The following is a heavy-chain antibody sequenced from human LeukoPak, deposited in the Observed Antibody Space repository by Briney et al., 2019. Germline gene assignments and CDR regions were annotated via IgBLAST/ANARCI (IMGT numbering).Heavy chain of an antibody. CDR1: GFTFSSYA. V-gene: IGHV3-23*01. J-gene: IGHJ4*02. Sequence: GGSLRLSCAASGFTFSSYAMSWVRQAPGKGLEWVSAISGTGGSTYYADSVKGRFTISRDNSKNALYLQMNSLRAEDTAVYYCAKDVRDSGLDYWGQGTLVTVSS. CDR2: ISGTGGST. CDR3: AKDVRDSGLDY. D-gene: IGHD5-12*01.